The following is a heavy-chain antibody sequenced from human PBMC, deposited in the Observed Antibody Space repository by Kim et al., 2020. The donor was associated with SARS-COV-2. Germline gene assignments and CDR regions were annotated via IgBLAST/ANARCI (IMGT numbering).Heavy chain of an antibody. CDR3: ARGRYGSEGADFDY. V-gene: IGHV3-11*04. Sequence: ADSEKGRFTSSRENAKTSLYLQMNSRRAEDTAVYYCARGRYGSEGADFDYWGQGTLVTVSS. D-gene: IGHD3-10*01. J-gene: IGHJ4*02.